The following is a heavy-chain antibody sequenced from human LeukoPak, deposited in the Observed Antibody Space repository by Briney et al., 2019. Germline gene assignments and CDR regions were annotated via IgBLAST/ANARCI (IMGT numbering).Heavy chain of an antibody. D-gene: IGHD6-6*01. J-gene: IGHJ4*02. CDR1: GYTFTSYD. Sequence: SVKVSCKASGYTFTSYDISWVRQAPGQGLEWMGGIIPIFGTANYAQKFQGRVTITADESTSTAYMELSSLRSEDTAVYYCAREYSSSSHPFDYWGQGTLVTVSS. V-gene: IGHV1-69*13. CDR3: AREYSSSSHPFDY. CDR2: IIPIFGTA.